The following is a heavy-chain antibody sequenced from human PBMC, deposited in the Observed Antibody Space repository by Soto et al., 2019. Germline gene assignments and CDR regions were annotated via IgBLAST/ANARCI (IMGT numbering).Heavy chain of an antibody. D-gene: IGHD6-13*01. V-gene: IGHV4-34*02. CDR2: IDSTGTT. CDR3: ARTRSWFRTPFDP. J-gene: IGHJ5*02. Sequence: QVQMQQWGAGVLQPSETLSLFCSASGASFSGYFWTWIRQTPGEGLEWIGGIDSTGTTTYNPSLKSRVSMSVDTSKNQISLNLTSVTAADTAVYFCARTRSWFRTPFDPWGQGTRVTVSS. CDR1: GASFSGYF.